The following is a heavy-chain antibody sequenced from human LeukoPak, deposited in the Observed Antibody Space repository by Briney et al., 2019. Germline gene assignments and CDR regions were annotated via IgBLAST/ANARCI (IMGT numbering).Heavy chain of an antibody. CDR1: GGSISSSSYY. CDR3: ARGEYCSSTSCYLGDY. Sequence: PSETLSLTCTVSGGSISSSSYYWGWIRQPPGKGLEWIGSIYYSGSTYYNPSLKSRVTISVDTSKDQFSLKLSSVTAADTAVYYCARGEYCSSTSCYLGDYWGQGTLVTVSS. V-gene: IGHV4-39*01. J-gene: IGHJ4*02. CDR2: IYYSGST. D-gene: IGHD2-2*01.